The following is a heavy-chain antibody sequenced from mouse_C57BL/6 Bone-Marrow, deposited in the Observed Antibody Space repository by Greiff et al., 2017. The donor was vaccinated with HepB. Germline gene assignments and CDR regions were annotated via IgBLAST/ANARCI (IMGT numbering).Heavy chain of an antibody. CDR2: ISDGGSYT. Sequence: EVKLVESGGGLVKPGGSLKLSCAASGFTFSSYAMSWVRQTPEKRLEWVATISDGGSYTYYPDNVKGRFTISRDNAKNNLYLQMSHLKSEDTAMYYCARATNWDGGNFDYWGQGTTLTVSS. J-gene: IGHJ2*01. CDR1: GFTFSSYA. CDR3: ARATNWDGGNFDY. V-gene: IGHV5-4*03. D-gene: IGHD4-1*01.